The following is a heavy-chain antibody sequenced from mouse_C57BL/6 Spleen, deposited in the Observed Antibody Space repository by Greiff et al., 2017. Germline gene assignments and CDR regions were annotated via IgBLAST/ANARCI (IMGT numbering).Heavy chain of an antibody. CDR1: GYSITSGNY. CDR3: AREGYDGYYEGYFDV. J-gene: IGHJ1*03. V-gene: IGHV3-6*01. Sequence: EVHLVESGPGLVKPSQSLSLTCSVTGYSITSGNYWNWIRQFPGNKLEWMGYISYDGSNNYNPSLKNRISITRDTSKNQFFLKLNSVTTEDTATYYCAREGYDGYYEGYFDVWGTGTTVTVSS. D-gene: IGHD2-3*01. CDR2: ISYDGSN.